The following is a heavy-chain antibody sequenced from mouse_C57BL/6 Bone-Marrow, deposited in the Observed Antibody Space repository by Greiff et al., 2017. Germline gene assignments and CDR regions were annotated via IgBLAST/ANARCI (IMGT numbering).Heavy chain of an antibody. D-gene: IGHD1-1*01. J-gene: IGHJ3*01. CDR1: GYTFTSYG. Sequence: QVQLQQSGAELARPGASVKLSCKASGYTFTSYGISWVKQRTGQGLEWIGEIYPRSGNTYYNEKFKGKATLTADKSSSTAYMELRSRTSEDSAVYFCAPSSYYYGSSYGAYWGQGTLVTVSA. CDR3: APSSYYYGSSYGAY. CDR2: IYPRSGNT. V-gene: IGHV1-81*01.